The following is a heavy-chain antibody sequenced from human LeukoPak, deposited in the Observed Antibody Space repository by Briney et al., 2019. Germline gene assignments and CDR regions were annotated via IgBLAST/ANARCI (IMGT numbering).Heavy chain of an antibody. J-gene: IGHJ6*02. CDR3: ARASDDEFHLYHGMDV. V-gene: IGHV4-4*02. CDR1: GASISSNNW. Sequence: SETLSLTCAVSGASISSNNWWSWVRQPSGKGLEWIGEIWHSGTTNYNPSLKSRITLSVATSKNQFSLKLTSLTAADTAVYYCARASDDEFHLYHGMDVWGQGTTVIVSS. CDR2: IWHSGTT. D-gene: IGHD2-2*01.